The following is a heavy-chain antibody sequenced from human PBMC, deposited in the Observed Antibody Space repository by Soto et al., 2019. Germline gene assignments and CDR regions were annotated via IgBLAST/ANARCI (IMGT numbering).Heavy chain of an antibody. CDR3: ARDTVTTLGYYYYGIDV. CDR1: GYTFRSYG. CDR2: INAGNGNT. V-gene: IGHV1-3*01. Sequence: ASVKVSCKASGYTFRSYGMHWVRQAPGQRLEWMGWINAGNGNTEYSQKFQGRVTFTRDTSASTAYMELSSLRSEDTAVYYCARDTVTTLGYYYYGIDVWGQGNTVTVSS. J-gene: IGHJ6*02. D-gene: IGHD4-17*01.